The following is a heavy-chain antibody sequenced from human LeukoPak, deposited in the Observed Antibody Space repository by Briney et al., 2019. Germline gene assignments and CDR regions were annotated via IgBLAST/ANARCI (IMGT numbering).Heavy chain of an antibody. CDR2: ISYDGSNK. Sequence: PGGSLRLSCAASGFTFSSYAMHWVRQAPGKGLEWVPVISYDGSNKYYADSVKGRFTISRDNSKNTLYLQMNSLRAEDTAVYYCARAGYYYDSSGYCDYWGQGTLVTVSS. J-gene: IGHJ4*02. V-gene: IGHV3-30-3*01. CDR1: GFTFSSYA. CDR3: ARAGYYYDSSGYCDY. D-gene: IGHD3-22*01.